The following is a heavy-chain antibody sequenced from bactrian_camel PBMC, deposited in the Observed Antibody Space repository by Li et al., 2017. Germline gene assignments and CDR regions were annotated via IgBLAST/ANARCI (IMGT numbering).Heavy chain of an antibody. Sequence: VQLVESGGGLVQPGGSLKLSCAASGFTFNSYDMTWVRQAPGKGLEWVSAINNRGGSTYYADSVKGRFTMSRDNAKNTVHLQMNSLQSEDTALYYCVTSGGSYTSFSEFRYWGQGTQVTVS. V-gene: IGHV3S40*01. D-gene: IGHD2*01. CDR1: GFTFNSYD. CDR3: VTSGGSYTSFSEFRY. CDR2: INNRGGST. J-gene: IGHJ6*01.